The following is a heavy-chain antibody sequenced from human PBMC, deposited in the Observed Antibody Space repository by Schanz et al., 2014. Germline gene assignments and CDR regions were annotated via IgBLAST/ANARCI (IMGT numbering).Heavy chain of an antibody. CDR3: ARDPQYYYGSGRGY. V-gene: IGHV1-69*08. CDR1: GGTFRSYT. Sequence: QVQLVQSGAEVKKPGSSVKVSCKASGGTFRSYTVSWVRQAPGQGLEWMGRITPTLGKVDYAQKFQDRVTITADISTSTAYMELISLTSEDTAVYYCARDPQYYYGSGRGYWGQGTLVTVST. CDR2: ITPTLGKV. D-gene: IGHD3-10*01. J-gene: IGHJ4*02.